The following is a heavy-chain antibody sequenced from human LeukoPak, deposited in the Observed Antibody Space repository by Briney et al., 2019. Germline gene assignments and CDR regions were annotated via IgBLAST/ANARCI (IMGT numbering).Heavy chain of an antibody. D-gene: IGHD3-3*01. CDR1: GGSISSYY. CDR3: ARDLYYDFWSGSYYYYYMDV. J-gene: IGHJ6*03. CDR2: IKQDGSEK. Sequence: ETLSLTCTVSGGSISSYYWSWVRQAPGKGLEWVANIKQDGSEKYYVDSVKGRFTISRDNAKNSLYLQMNSLRAEDTAVYYCARDLYYDFWSGSYYYYYMDVWGKGTTVTVSS. V-gene: IGHV3-7*01.